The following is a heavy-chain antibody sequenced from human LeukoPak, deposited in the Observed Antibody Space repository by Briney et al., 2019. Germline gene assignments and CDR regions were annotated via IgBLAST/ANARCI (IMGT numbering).Heavy chain of an antibody. V-gene: IGHV1-69*13. D-gene: IGHD2-2*02. J-gene: IGHJ4*02. Sequence: ASVKVSCKASGGTFRSYAISWVRQAPGHGREWMGGVIPIFGTANYAQKFQGRVTITADESTSTAYMELSSLRSEDTAVYYCARDLAYCSSTSCYIGALYYFDYWGQGTLVTVSS. CDR2: VIPIFGTA. CDR3: ARDLAYCSSTSCYIGALYYFDY. CDR1: GGTFRSYA.